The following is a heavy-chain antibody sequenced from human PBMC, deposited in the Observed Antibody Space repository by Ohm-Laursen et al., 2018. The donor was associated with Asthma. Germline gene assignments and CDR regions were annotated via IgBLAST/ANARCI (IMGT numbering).Heavy chain of an antibody. V-gene: IGHV3-23*01. CDR1: GFTFSSYA. Sequence: SLRLSCAASGFTFSSYAMSWVRQAPGKGLEWVSAISGSSGSTYYADSVNGRFTVSRDDSKNTLYLQMNSLRPDDTAVYYCARDVMEWYLPAFDFWGQGTLVTVSS. D-gene: IGHD3-3*01. CDR2: ISGSSGST. CDR3: ARDVMEWYLPAFDF. J-gene: IGHJ4*02.